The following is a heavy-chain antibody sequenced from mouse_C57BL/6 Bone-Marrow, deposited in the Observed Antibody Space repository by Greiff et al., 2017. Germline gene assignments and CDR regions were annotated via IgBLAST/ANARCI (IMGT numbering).Heavy chain of an antibody. J-gene: IGHJ3*01. D-gene: IGHD1-1*01. CDR1: GYTFTSYG. Sequence: QVQLQQSGAELARPGASVKLSCKASGYTFTSYGISWVKQRTGKGLEWIGEIYPRSGNTYYNEKFKGKATLTADKSSSTAYMELRSLTSGDSAVDFCARYITTVARFAYWGQGTLVTVSA. CDR2: IYPRSGNT. V-gene: IGHV1-81*01. CDR3: ARYITTVARFAY.